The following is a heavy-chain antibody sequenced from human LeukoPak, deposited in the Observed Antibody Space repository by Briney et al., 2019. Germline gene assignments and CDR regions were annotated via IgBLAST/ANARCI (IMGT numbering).Heavy chain of an antibody. Sequence: GSLRLSCAASGFTFNNYALSWVRQAPGKGLEGVSAISGSGGRTYSADSVKGRFTISRDNSKNTLSLQMNILRAEDTAVYYCAKDTGCRGNYWVAFDIWGQGTKVIVSS. V-gene: IGHV3-23*01. CDR2: ISGSGGRT. J-gene: IGHJ3*02. CDR1: GFTFNNYA. D-gene: IGHD1-26*01. CDR3: AKDTGCRGNYWVAFDI.